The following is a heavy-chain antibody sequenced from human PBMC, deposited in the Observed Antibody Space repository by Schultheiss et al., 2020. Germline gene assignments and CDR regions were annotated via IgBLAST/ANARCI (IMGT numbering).Heavy chain of an antibody. J-gene: IGHJ4*02. Sequence: GGSLRLSCAASEFTFSCSWMHWVCQAPEKGLEWVSAISGSGGSTYYADSVKGRFTISRDNSKNTLYLQMNSLRAEDTAVYYCARGQTGGYWGQGTLVTVSS. CDR1: EFTFSCSW. CDR3: ARGQTGGY. V-gene: IGHV3-23*01. D-gene: IGHD7-27*01. CDR2: ISGSGGST.